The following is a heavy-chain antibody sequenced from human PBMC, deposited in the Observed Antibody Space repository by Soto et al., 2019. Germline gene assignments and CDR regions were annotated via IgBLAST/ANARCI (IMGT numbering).Heavy chain of an antibody. CDR1: GFTFGDYA. CDR3: AKTPVEIYDSSGYSFDH. V-gene: IGHV3-23*01. CDR2: ITSSGGGT. Sequence: GGSLRLSCRTAGFTFGDYAMSWVRQAPGKGLEWVSTITSSGGGTYYADSVRGRFSVSRDILRSTMYLQMNNLAAEDSATYYCAKTPVEIYDSSGYSFDHWGQGTMVT. J-gene: IGHJ4*02. D-gene: IGHD3-22*01.